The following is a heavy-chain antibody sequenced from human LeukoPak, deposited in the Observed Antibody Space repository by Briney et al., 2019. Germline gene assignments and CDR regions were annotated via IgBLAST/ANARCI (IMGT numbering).Heavy chain of an antibody. CDR2: IYGGGST. J-gene: IGHJ4*02. Sequence: PGGSLRLSCAASGFTVSSNYMTWVRQAPGKGLEWVSVIYGGGSTDYADSVKGRFTISRDNTKNTLYYQMNSLRAEDTAVYYCARGSRWPSFDYWGQGTLVTVSS. D-gene: IGHD6-13*01. CDR1: GFTVSSNY. CDR3: ARGSRWPSFDY. V-gene: IGHV3-53*01.